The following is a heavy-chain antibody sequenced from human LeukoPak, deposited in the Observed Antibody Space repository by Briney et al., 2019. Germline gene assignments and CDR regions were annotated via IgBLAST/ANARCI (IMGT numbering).Heavy chain of an antibody. CDR1: GGSISRSSYY. CDR2: TSDSGST. J-gene: IGHJ6*02. V-gene: IGHV4-39*01. CDR3: ARQDIWFGELVV. D-gene: IGHD3-10*01. Sequence: SETLSLTCIVSGGSISRSSYYWGWLRQPPGKGLEWIGSTSDSGSTYYNPSLKSRVTISVDTSKNQFSLKLRFVTAADTAVYYCARQDIWFGELVVWGQGTTVTVSS.